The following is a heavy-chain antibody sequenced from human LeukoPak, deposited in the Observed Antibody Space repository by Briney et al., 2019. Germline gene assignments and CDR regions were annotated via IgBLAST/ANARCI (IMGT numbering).Heavy chain of an antibody. V-gene: IGHV4-59*08. D-gene: IGHD6-13*01. CDR1: GGSISSYY. CDR3: ARHIAAAGTFDY. J-gene: IGHJ4*02. Sequence: SETLSLTCTVSGGSISSYYWSCIRQPPGKGVEWIGYIYYSGSTNYNPSLKSRVTISVDTSKNLFSLKLSSVTAADTAVYYCARHIAAAGTFDYWGQGTLVTVSS. CDR2: IYYSGST.